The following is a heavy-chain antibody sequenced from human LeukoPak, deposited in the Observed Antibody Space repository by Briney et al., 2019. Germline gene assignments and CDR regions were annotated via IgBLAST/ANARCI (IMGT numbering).Heavy chain of an antibody. CDR1: GGSISSYY. Sequence: SETLSLTCTVSGGSISSYYWSWIRQPPGKGLEWIGYIYYRGSTNYSPSLKSRVTISVDTSKNQFSLKLSSVTAADTAVYHCARDSFSYFDYWGQGTLVTVSS. V-gene: IGHV4-59*01. D-gene: IGHD3-16*01. CDR2: IYYRGST. CDR3: ARDSFSYFDY. J-gene: IGHJ4*02.